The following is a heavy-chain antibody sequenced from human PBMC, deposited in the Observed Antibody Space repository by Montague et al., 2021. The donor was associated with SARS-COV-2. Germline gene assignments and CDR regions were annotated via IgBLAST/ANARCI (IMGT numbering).Heavy chain of an antibody. CDR3: ASWYPQTLTVISLSGKSANDY. V-gene: IGHV4-34*12. D-gene: IGHD4-11*01. CDR1: GESFSGFF. CDR2: IIDRGVTNN. Sequence: SETLSLTCAVYGESFSGFFWSWIRQPPGKGLEWIAEIIDRGVTNNNYNPSLGSRVTISADTPKNQFSLKLRSVTAADTAVYYCASWYPQTLTVISLSGKSANDYWGQGTLVTVSS. J-gene: IGHJ4*02.